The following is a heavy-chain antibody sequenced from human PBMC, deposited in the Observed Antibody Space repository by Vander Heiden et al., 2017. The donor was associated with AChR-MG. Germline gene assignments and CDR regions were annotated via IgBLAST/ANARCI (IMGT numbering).Heavy chain of an antibody. D-gene: IGHD6-13*01. V-gene: IGHV1-69*01. Sequence: QVQLVQSGAEVKKPGSSVKVSCKASVGTSSSYAISWVRQAPGQGLEWMGGIIPIFGTANYAQKFQGRVTITADESTSTAYMELSSLRSEDTAVYYCASGPDSSSSHAFDIWGQGTMVTVSS. CDR3: ASGPDSSSSHAFDI. CDR2: IIPIFGTA. J-gene: IGHJ3*02. CDR1: VGTSSSYA.